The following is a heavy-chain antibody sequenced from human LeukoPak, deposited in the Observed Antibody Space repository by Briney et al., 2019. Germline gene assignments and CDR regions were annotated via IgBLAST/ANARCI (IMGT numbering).Heavy chain of an antibody. CDR3: ARVLSGGYFDWLFDY. Sequence: SETLSLTCTVSGGSVSSGSYYWSWLRQPPGKGLEWIGYIYYSGSTNYNPSLKSRVTISVDTSKNQFSLKLSSVTAADTAVYYCARVLSGGYFDWLFDYWGQGTLVTVSS. D-gene: IGHD3-9*01. CDR1: GGSVSSGSYY. CDR2: IYYSGST. V-gene: IGHV4-61*01. J-gene: IGHJ4*02.